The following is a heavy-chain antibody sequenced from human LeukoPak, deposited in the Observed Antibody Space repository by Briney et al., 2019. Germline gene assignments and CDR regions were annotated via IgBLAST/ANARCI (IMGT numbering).Heavy chain of an antibody. D-gene: IGHD2-15*01. CDR1: GFTFTTHA. CDR2: LSGSASST. V-gene: IGHV3-23*01. CDR3: AKDTLPHTYSYYFDF. J-gene: IGHJ4*02. Sequence: GGSLRLSCTDSGFTFTTHAMHWVRQAPGKGLEWVSGLSGSASSTYYADSVKGRFTISRDNSKNTLYLQMNSLRAEDTAVYYCAKDTLPHTYSYYFDFWGQGTLVTVSS.